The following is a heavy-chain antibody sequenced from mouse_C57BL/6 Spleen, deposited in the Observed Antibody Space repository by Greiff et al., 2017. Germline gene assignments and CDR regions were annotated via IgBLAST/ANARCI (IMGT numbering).Heavy chain of an antibody. CDR2: IWSGGST. J-gene: IGHJ3*01. Sequence: VKLMESGPGLVQPSQSLSITCTVSGFSLTSYGVHWVRQSPGKGLEWLGVIWSGGSTDYNAAFISRLSISKDNSKSQVFFKMNSLQADDTAIYYCARNGDYSNYKFAYWGQGTLVTVSA. CDR3: ARNGDYSNYKFAY. CDR1: GFSLTSYG. V-gene: IGHV2-2*01. D-gene: IGHD2-5*01.